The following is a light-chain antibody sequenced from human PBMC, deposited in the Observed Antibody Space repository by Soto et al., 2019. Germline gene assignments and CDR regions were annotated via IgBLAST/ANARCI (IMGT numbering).Light chain of an antibody. J-gene: IGKJ1*01. V-gene: IGKV1-5*03. CDR1: QGISSW. Sequence: DIQMTQSPSSVSASVGDRFTITCRASQGISSWLAWYQQKPGKAPKLLIYKASTLESGVPSRFSGSGSGTEFTLTISSLQPDDFATYYCQQYNTDETFGQGTKVDIK. CDR2: KAS. CDR3: QQYNTDET.